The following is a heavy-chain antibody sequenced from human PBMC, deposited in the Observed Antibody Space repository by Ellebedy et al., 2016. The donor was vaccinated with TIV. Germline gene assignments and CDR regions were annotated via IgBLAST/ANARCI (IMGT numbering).Heavy chain of an antibody. D-gene: IGHD6-19*01. CDR2: ISGSSVST. CDR3: AKDGQWLASYFEF. CDR1: GFTFSSYA. Sequence: PGGSLRLSCAASGFTFSSYAMSWVRQAPGKGLEWVSSISGSSVSTYYAEFVKGRFTISRDDSKNTLFLQMDSPRAGDTAIYYCAKDGQWLASYFEFWGQGTLVTVSS. J-gene: IGHJ4*02. V-gene: IGHV3-23*01.